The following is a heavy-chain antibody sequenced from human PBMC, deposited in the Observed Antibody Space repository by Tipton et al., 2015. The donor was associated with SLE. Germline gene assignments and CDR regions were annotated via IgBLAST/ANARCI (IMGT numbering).Heavy chain of an antibody. V-gene: IGHV4-61*02. CDR1: GGSISSGSYY. D-gene: IGHD2-21*01. CDR3: ARGCGGDCLIPEYFQH. CDR2: IYTSGST. Sequence: LRLSCTVSGGSISSGSYYWSWIRQPAGKGLEWIGRIYTSGSTNYNPSLKSRVTISVDTSKNHFSLKLSSVTAADTAVYYCARGCGGDCLIPEYFQHWGQGTLVTVSS. J-gene: IGHJ1*01.